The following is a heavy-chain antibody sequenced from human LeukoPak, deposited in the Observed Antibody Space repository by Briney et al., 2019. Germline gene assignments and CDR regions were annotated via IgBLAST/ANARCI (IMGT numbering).Heavy chain of an antibody. Sequence: GGSLRLSCAASGFTFSSSSISWVRQAPGKGLEWVSAITDAVGSTHYANSVKGRFTIPRDNSKNTLSLQLNSLRAEDTAVYYCAKGTSSSCYSAPNYWGQGTLVTVSS. V-gene: IGHV3-23*01. CDR2: ITDAVGST. J-gene: IGHJ4*02. CDR3: AKGTSSSCYSAPNY. D-gene: IGHD2-15*01. CDR1: GFTFSSSS.